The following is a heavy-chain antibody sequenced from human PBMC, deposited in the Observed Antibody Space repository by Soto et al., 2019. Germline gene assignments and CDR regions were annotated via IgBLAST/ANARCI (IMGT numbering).Heavy chain of an antibody. CDR1: GITFSAFA. J-gene: IGHJ6*02. V-gene: IGHV3-30*18. Sequence: GALRLSCAASGITFSAFAMHWVRQAPGKGLEWVAVISYDGSNKNYADSVKGRFTISRDNSKNTLYLQMNSLRAEDTALYYCAKGRSYYYYYGVDVWGQGTTVTVSS. CDR2: ISYDGSNK. CDR3: AKGRSYYYYYGVDV.